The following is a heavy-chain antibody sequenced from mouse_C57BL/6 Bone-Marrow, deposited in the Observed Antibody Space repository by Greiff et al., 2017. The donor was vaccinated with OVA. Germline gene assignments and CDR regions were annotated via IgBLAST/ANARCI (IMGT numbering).Heavy chain of an antibody. Sequence: VQLQQSGPELVKPGASVKISCKASGYAFSSSWMNWVKQRPGKGLEWIGRFYPGDGDTNYNGKFKGKATLTADKSSSTAYMQLSSLTSEDSAVYFCARVGDYWGQGTTLTVSS. J-gene: IGHJ2*01. CDR2: FYPGDGDT. CDR1: GYAFSSSW. CDR3: ARVGDY. V-gene: IGHV1-82*01.